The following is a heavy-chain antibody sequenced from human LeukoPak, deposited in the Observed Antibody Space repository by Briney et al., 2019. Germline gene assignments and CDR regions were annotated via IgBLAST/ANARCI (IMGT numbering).Heavy chain of an antibody. J-gene: IGHJ3*02. V-gene: IGHV4-4*02. D-gene: IGHD3-22*01. CDR2: IYHSGST. CDR1: GGSISSTNW. CDR3: ARDGVGATYYYDSSALDAFDI. Sequence: PSETLSLTCAVSGGSISSTNWWSWVRRPPGKGLEWIGDIYHSGSTNYNPSLKSRVTMSVDTSKNQFSLKLSSVTAADTAVYYCARDGVGATYYYDSSALDAFDIWGQGTMVTVSS.